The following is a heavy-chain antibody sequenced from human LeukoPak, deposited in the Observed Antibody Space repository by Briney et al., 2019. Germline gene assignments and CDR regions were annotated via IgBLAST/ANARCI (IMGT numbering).Heavy chain of an antibody. CDR1: GGSININTYY. J-gene: IGHJ4*02. V-gene: IGHV4-39*07. Sequence: SETLSLTCTVSGGSININTYYWGWIRQPPGKGLEWIGTIYYSGRTYYNPSLKSRVTISVDTSKNQFSLKLSSVTAADTAVYYCARVYYDILTGYYRDYWGQGTLVTVSS. D-gene: IGHD3-9*01. CDR3: ARVYYDILTGYYRDY. CDR2: IYYSGRT.